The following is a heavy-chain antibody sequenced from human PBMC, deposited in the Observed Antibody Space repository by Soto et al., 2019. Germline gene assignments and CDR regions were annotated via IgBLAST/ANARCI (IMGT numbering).Heavy chain of an antibody. V-gene: IGHV3-7*01. CDR3: ARLGYNQGCGGFDY. Sequence: EVQLVESGGGLVQPGGSLRLSCVASGFTFSSYWMTWVRQAPGKGLEWVANIKQDGSEKYYVDSVKGRFTISKDNAKNSLYLQMNSLRADDTAVFFCARLGYNQGCGGFDYWGQGTLVTVSS. CDR2: IKQDGSEK. CDR1: GFTFSSYW. D-gene: IGHD5-18*01. J-gene: IGHJ4*02.